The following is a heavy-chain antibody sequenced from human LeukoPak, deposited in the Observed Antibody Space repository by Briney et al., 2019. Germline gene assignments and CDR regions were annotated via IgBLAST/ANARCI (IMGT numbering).Heavy chain of an antibody. D-gene: IGHD4-17*01. Sequence: GGSLRLSCAASGFTFSSYSMNWVRQAPGKGLEWVSYISSSSSTIYYADSVKGRFTISRDNAKNSLYLQMNSLRAEDTAVYYWARGDKQDYGDYDGRYYFDYWGQGTLVTVSS. V-gene: IGHV3-48*01. CDR3: ARGDKQDYGDYDGRYYFDY. CDR2: ISSSSSTI. J-gene: IGHJ4*02. CDR1: GFTFSSYS.